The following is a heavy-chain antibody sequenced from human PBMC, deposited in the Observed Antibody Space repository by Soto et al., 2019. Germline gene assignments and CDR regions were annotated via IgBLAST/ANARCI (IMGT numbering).Heavy chain of an antibody. D-gene: IGHD6-19*01. Sequence: GGSLRLSCAASGFTFSSYWMSWVRQAPGKGLEWVSSISSSSSYIYYADSVKGRFTISRDNAKNSLYLQMNSLRAEDTAVYYCARALPSGWGYYFDYWGQGTLVTVSS. CDR1: GFTFSSYW. V-gene: IGHV3-21*01. CDR2: ISSSSSYI. J-gene: IGHJ4*02. CDR3: ARALPSGWGYYFDY.